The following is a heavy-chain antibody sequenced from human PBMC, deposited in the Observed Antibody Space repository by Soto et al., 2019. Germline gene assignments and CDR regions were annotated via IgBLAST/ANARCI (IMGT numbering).Heavy chain of an antibody. CDR3: TTDSYITSIIVRFDS. CDR1: GFTFSNSW. D-gene: IGHD3-22*01. J-gene: IGHJ4*02. V-gene: IGHV3-15*07. Sequence: GGSLRLSCAASGFTFSNSWINWVRQTPVNGLEWVGRVKSKTDGGTTDFAAPVKGRFAISRDDSKNMVYLEMNSLKIEDTAIYYCTTDSYITSIIVRFDSWGQGTLVTVSS. CDR2: VKSKTDGGTT.